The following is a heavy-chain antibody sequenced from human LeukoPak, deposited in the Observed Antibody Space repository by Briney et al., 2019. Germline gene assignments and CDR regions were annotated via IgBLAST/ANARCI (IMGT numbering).Heavy chain of an antibody. Sequence: GGSLRLSCAASGNYWMHWVRQAPGKGLVWVSHINGDGSWTTYADSVKGRFTISKDNAKNTVYLQMNNLRAEDTAVYYCVSFYETYWGRGTLVAVSS. D-gene: IGHD2-2*01. J-gene: IGHJ4*02. V-gene: IGHV3-74*01. CDR2: INGDGSWT. CDR3: VSFYETY. CDR1: GNYW.